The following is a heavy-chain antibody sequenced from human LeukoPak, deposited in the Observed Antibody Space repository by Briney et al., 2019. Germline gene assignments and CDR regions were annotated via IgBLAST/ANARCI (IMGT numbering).Heavy chain of an antibody. J-gene: IGHJ4*02. CDR1: GGSFSGYY. CDR2: INHSGST. Sequence: SETLSLTCAVYGGSFSGYYWSWIRQPPGKGLEWIGEINHSGSTNYNPSLKSRVTISVDTSKNQFSLKLSSVTAADTAVYYCARGRTTVAGIFEHWGQGTLVAVSS. CDR3: ARGRTTVAGIFEH. D-gene: IGHD6-13*01. V-gene: IGHV4-34*01.